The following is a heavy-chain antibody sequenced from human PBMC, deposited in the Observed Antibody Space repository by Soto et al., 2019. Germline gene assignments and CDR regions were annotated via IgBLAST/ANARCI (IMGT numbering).Heavy chain of an antibody. CDR2: IWYDGSNK. J-gene: IGHJ6*02. V-gene: IGHV3-33*01. Sequence: QVQLVESGGGVVQPGRSLRLSCAASGFTFSSYGMHWVRQAAGKGLEWVAVIWYDGSNKYYADSVKGRFTISRDNSKNTLYLQMNSLRAEDTAVYYCAREPAVYGMDVWGQGTTVTVSS. CDR3: AREPAVYGMDV. D-gene: IGHD4-17*01. CDR1: GFTFSSYG.